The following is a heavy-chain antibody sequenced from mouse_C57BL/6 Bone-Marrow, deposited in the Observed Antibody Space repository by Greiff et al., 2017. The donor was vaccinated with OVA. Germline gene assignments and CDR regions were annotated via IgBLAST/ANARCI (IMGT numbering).Heavy chain of an antibody. CDR3: TSYGNFDY. J-gene: IGHJ2*01. V-gene: IGHV14-4*01. CDR2: IDPENGDT. D-gene: IGHD2-1*01. Sequence: VQLQQSGAEFVRPGASVKLSRTASALNIKYYYMHWVKQRPEQGLEWIGWIDPENGDTEYASKFQGKATITADTSSNTAYLQLSSLTSEDTAVYYCTSYGNFDYWGQGTTLTVSS. CDR1: ALNIKYYY.